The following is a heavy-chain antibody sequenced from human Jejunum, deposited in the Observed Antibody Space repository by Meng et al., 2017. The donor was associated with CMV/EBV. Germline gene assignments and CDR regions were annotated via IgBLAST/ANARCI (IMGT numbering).Heavy chain of an antibody. CDR2: IDTDGTST. J-gene: IGHJ4*02. CDR1: GFIFTHYW. Sequence: LKISFAASGFIFTHYWMHWVRQAPGKGLVWVSRIDTDGTSTNYADSVKGRFTVSRDNAKNTLYLQMNSLRVEDTAIYYCVRGLDSWGQGTLVTSPQ. CDR3: VRGLDS. V-gene: IGHV3-74*01. D-gene: IGHD3-16*01.